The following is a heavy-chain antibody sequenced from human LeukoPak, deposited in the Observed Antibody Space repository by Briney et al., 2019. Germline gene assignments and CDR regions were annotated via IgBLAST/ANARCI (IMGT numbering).Heavy chain of an antibody. CDR1: GGPNSSYN. CDR3: SRHGGGCLIDY. D-gene: IGHD6-19*01. Sequence: SETLSFTCTGSGGPNSSYNWSWIRQPPGKGLEWIGYIYYSGSTNYNPSLKSRVTISVDTSKNQFSLKLSSVTAADTAVYYCSRHGGGCLIDYWGQGTLVTVSS. J-gene: IGHJ4*02. CDR2: IYYSGST. V-gene: IGHV4-59*08.